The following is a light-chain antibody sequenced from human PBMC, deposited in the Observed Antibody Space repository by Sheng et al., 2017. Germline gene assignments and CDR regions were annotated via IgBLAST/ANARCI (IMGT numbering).Light chain of an antibody. J-gene: IGKJ4*01. V-gene: IGKV3-15*01. CDR2: GAS. CDR3: QQYNDWPLT. Sequence: EIVMTQSPATLSVSPGERANVSCRASQSLGSYLAWYQMKPGQAPRLLIYGASTRATGISARFSGSGSGTEFTLTISSLQSEDFAVYYCQQYNDWPLTFGGGTKVE. CDR1: QSLGSY.